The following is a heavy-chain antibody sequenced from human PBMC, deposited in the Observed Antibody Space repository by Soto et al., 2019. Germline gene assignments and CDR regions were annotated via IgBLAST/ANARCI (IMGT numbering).Heavy chain of an antibody. J-gene: IGHJ5*02. V-gene: IGHV4-4*07. CDR1: GGSMSSYY. D-gene: IGHD3-3*01. CDR3: ARGQRFSDWFDP. Sequence: QVHLQQSGPGLVNPSETLSLTCTVSGGSMSSYYWTWIRQPAGKGLEWIGRVYSSGGTHYNPSLKSRVTISLDTSKNQFSLRLLSVTDADTAVYYCARGQRFSDWFDPWGHGTLVTVSS. CDR2: VYSSGGT.